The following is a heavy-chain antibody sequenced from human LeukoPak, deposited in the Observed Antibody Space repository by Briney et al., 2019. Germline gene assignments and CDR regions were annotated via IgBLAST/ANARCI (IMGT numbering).Heavy chain of an antibody. J-gene: IGHJ4*02. D-gene: IGHD3-22*01. CDR3: AKESLVDSSKDC. V-gene: IGHV3-23*01. CDR1: GFTFSSYA. CDR2: ISGSVGGT. Sequence: GGCLRLSCAASGFTFSSYAMSWVRQAPGKGLEWVSAISGSVGGTYYADSVKGRFTISRDNSKNTLYLHMNSLRDEGTAVSYFAKESLVDSSKDCWGKGTLVTVSS.